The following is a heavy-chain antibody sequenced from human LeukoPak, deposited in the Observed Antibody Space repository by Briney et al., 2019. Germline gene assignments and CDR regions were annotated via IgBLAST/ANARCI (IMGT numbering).Heavy chain of an antibody. J-gene: IGHJ2*01. V-gene: IGHV1-69*13. Sequence: SVKVSCKASGYTFSSYAISWVRQAPGQGLEWMGGIIPIFGTANYAQKFQGRVTITADESTSTAYMELSSLRSEDTAVYYCARDPEGGYNGVAWYFDLWGRGTLVTVSS. D-gene: IGHD5-24*01. CDR1: GYTFSSYA. CDR2: IIPIFGTA. CDR3: ARDPEGGYNGVAWYFDL.